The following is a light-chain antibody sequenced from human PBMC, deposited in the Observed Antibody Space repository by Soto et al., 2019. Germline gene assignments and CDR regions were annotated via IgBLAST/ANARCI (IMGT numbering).Light chain of an antibody. Sequence: GDRVTITCRTSQSISSWLAWYQQKPGKAPKLLIYAASSLQSGVPSRFSGSGSRTDFTLTISSLQPEDFATYYCQQAYSFPITFGQGTRLEIK. CDR3: QQAYSFPIT. J-gene: IGKJ5*01. CDR2: AAS. V-gene: IGKV1D-12*01. CDR1: QSISSW.